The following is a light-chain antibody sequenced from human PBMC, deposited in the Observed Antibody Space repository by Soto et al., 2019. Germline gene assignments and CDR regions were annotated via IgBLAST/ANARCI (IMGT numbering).Light chain of an antibody. CDR1: QGIRNY. CDR2: AAS. V-gene: IGKV1-9*01. CDR3: QQLSTYPQT. J-gene: IGKJ2*01. Sequence: DIQLTQSPSFLSASVGDRVTITCRASQGIRNYLAWYQQQPGKAPKVLIYAASTLQNGVPARFTGSGAGTEFTLTISSLQPEDCATYYCQQLSTYPQTFGQGTKLEIK.